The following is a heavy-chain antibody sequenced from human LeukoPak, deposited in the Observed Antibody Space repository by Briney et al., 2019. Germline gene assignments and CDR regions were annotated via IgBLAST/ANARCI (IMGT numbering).Heavy chain of an antibody. J-gene: IGHJ4*02. CDR2: ISGSGGST. D-gene: IGHD2-2*01. CDR1: GFTFSSYA. V-gene: IGHV3-23*01. CDR3: AKGAVPAAMVSYYFDY. Sequence: PGGSLRLSCAASGFTFSSYAMSWVRQAPGKGLEWVSAISGSGGSTCYADSVKGRFTISRDNSKNTLYLQMNSLRAEDTAVYYCAKGAVPAAMVSYYFDYWGQGTLVTVSS.